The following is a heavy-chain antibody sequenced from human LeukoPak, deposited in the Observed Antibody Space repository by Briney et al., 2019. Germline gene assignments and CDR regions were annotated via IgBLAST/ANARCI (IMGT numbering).Heavy chain of an antibody. V-gene: IGHV3-21*01. Sequence: GGSLSLPCAASGFTFSTYSMNWVRQAPGKGLEGGSYISSSSSYIYYADSVKGRFTISRDNAKISLYLQMNSLRAEDTAVYYCAKWDSSGFWSGYTYYFDYWGQGTLVTVSS. D-gene: IGHD3-3*01. J-gene: IGHJ4*02. CDR3: AKWDSSGFWSGYTYYFDY. CDR1: GFTFSTYS. CDR2: ISSSSSYI.